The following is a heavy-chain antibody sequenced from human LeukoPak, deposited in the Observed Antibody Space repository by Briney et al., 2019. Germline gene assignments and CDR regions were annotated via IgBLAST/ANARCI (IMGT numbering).Heavy chain of an antibody. CDR3: ARDLQDYGDYAY. V-gene: IGHV1-18*01. CDR1: GYTFSSYG. J-gene: IGHJ4*02. D-gene: IGHD4-17*01. Sequence: ASVKVSCEASGYTFSSYGISWVRQAPGQGLEWMGWISGYNGNTNYAQKLQGRVTMTTDTSTSTAYMELRSLRSDDTAVYYCARDLQDYGDYAYWGQGTLVTVSS. CDR2: ISGYNGNT.